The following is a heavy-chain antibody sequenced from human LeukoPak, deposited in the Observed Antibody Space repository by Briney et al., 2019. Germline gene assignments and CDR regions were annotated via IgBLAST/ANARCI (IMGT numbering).Heavy chain of an antibody. CDR2: INHSGST. CDR3: ARAMYVNYYGSGSYWNY. Sequence: PSETLSLTCAVYGGSFSGFYWSWIRQPPGKGLEWIGEINHSGSTNYNPSLKSRVTISVDTSKKQFSLKLSSVTAADTAVYYCARAMYVNYYGSGSYWNYWGQGTLVTVSS. D-gene: IGHD3-10*01. J-gene: IGHJ4*02. CDR1: GGSFSGFY. V-gene: IGHV4-34*01.